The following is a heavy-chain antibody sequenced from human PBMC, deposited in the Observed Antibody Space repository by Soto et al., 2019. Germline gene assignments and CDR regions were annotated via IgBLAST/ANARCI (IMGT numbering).Heavy chain of an antibody. V-gene: IGHV3-30-3*01. CDR1: GFTFSSYA. Sequence: GGSLRLSCAASGFTFSSYAMHWVRQAPGKGLEWVAVISYDGSNKYYADSVKGRFTISRDNSKNTLYLQMNSLRAEDTAVYYCAGGYGSGSYYKIYYYYGMDVWGQGTTVTVSS. D-gene: IGHD3-10*01. CDR2: ISYDGSNK. J-gene: IGHJ6*02. CDR3: AGGYGSGSYYKIYYYYGMDV.